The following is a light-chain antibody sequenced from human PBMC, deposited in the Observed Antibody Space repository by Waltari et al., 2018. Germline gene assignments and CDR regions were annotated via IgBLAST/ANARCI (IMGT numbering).Light chain of an antibody. CDR3: MQALQNPWT. V-gene: IGKV2-28*01. CDR2: LGS. Sequence: DIVMTQSPLSLRVTPGEPASISCRSSQSLLHSNGYNYLDWYLQKPGQSPQLLIYLGSNRASGVPDRFSGSGSGTDFTLRISRVEAEDVGVYYCMQALQNPWTFGQGTKVEIK. J-gene: IGKJ1*01. CDR1: QSLLHSNGYNY.